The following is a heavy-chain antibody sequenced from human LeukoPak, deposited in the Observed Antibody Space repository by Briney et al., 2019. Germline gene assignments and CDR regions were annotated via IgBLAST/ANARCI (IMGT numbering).Heavy chain of an antibody. D-gene: IGHD3-10*01. CDR1: GYTFTSYG. CDR3: AREGRVRGLPHPHYYYGMDV. Sequence: ASVKVSCKASGYTFTSYGISWVRQAPGRGLEWMGWISAYNGNTNYAQKLQGRVTMTTDTSTSTAYMELRSLRSDDTAVYYCAREGRVRGLPHPHYYYGMDVWGQGTTVTVSS. V-gene: IGHV1-18*01. J-gene: IGHJ6*02. CDR2: ISAYNGNT.